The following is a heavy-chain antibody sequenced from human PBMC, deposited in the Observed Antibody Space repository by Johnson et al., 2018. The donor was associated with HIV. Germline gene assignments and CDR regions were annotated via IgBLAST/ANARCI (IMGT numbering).Heavy chain of an antibody. CDR1: GFTFSHNW. CDR3: ARGQGGIQLWFDGFDI. V-gene: IGHV3-7*01. CDR2: INHDVSAI. D-gene: IGHD5-18*01. J-gene: IGHJ3*02. Sequence: EVQLVESGGDLVQPGGSLRLSCIGSGFTFSHNWMSWVRQAPGKGPEWVANINHDVSAIHYVDSVKGRFTISRDNAKNSLYLQMNSLRAEDMAGYYCARGQGGIQLWFDGFDIWGQGTMVTVSS.